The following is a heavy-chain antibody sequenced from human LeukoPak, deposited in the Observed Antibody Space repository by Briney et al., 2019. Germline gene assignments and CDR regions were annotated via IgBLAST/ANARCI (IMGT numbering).Heavy chain of an antibody. CDR2: INHSRST. Sequence: SETLSLTCAVYGGSFSGYYWSWIRQPPGKGLEWIGEINHSRSTNYNPSLKSRVTISVDTSKNQFSLKLSSVTAADTAVYYCARWGRLEAATIFGVVIIDYYYGMDVWGQGTTVTVSS. CDR3: ARWGRLEAATIFGVVIIDYYYGMDV. CDR1: GGSFSGYY. D-gene: IGHD3-3*01. J-gene: IGHJ6*02. V-gene: IGHV4-34*01.